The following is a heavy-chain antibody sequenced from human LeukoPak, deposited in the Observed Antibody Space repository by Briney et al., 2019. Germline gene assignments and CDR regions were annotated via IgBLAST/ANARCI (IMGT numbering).Heavy chain of an antibody. CDR3: ARSPDCSGGSCYSYWFDP. J-gene: IGHJ5*02. V-gene: IGHV5-51*01. CDR1: GYSFTSYW. CDR2: IYPGDSDT. D-gene: IGHD2-15*01. Sequence: GESLKISCKGSGYSFTSYWIGWVRQMPGKGLEWMGIIYPGDSDTRYSPSFQGQVTISADKSISTAYLQWSSLKASDTAMYYCARSPDCSGGSCYSYWFDPWGPRTLVTVSS.